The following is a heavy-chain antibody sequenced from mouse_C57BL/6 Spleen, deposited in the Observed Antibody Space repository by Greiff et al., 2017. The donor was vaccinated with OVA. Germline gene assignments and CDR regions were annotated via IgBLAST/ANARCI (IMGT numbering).Heavy chain of an antibody. J-gene: IGHJ4*01. D-gene: IGHD2-5*01. Sequence: QVQLQQPGAELVMPGASVKLSCKASGYTFTSYWMHWVKQRPGQGLEWIGEIDPYDSYTNYNQKFKGKSTLTVDKSSSTAYMQLSSLTSEDSAVYYCARSYYSNYYAMDYWGQGTSVTVSS. V-gene: IGHV1-69*01. CDR3: ARSYYSNYYAMDY. CDR2: IDPYDSYT. CDR1: GYTFTSYW.